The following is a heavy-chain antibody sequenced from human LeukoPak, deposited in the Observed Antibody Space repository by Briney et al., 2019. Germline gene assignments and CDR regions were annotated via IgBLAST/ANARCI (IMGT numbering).Heavy chain of an antibody. J-gene: IGHJ6*03. V-gene: IGHV1-8*03. CDR2: MNPNSGNT. D-gene: IGHD3-22*01. CDR1: GYTFTSYD. Sequence: ASVKVSCKASGYTFTSYDINWVRQATGQGLEWMGWMNPNSGNTGYAQKFQGRVTITRNTSISTAYMELSSLRSEDTAVYYCASMIVVGHYYYMDVWGKGTTVTVSS. CDR3: ASMIVVGHYYYMDV.